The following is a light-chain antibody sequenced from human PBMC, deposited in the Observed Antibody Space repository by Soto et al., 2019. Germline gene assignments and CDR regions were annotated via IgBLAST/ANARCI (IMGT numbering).Light chain of an antibody. V-gene: IGLV2-8*01. CDR3: SSYAGNNFYV. Sequence: QSVLTQPPSASGSPGQSVTSSCTGPSSDVGGYNYVSWYQQHPGKAPKLMIYEVSKRPSGVPDRFSGSKSGNTASLTVSGLQAEDEDDYYCSSYAGNNFYVFGTGTKVPV. J-gene: IGLJ1*01. CDR1: SSDVGGYNY. CDR2: EVS.